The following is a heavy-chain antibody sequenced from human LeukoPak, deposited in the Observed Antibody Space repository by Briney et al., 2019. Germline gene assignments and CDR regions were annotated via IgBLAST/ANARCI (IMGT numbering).Heavy chain of an antibody. D-gene: IGHD3-16*02. CDR2: IWYDGSNK. CDR1: GFTFSSYG. CDR3: SRDGVEGDYVWGSYRYSNWFDP. Sequence: GRSLRLSCAASGFTFSSYGMHWVRQAPGKGLEWVAVIWYDGSNKYYADSVKGRFTISRDNSKNTLYLQMNSLRAEDTAVYYCSRDGVEGDYVWGSYRYSNWFDPWGQGTLVTVSS. J-gene: IGHJ5*02. V-gene: IGHV3-33*01.